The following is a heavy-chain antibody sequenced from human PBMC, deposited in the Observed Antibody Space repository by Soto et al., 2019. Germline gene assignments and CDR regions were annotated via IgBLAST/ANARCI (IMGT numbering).Heavy chain of an antibody. CDR2: IRHDGSNK. CDR3: ARWGDGKRIDY. CDR1: GYTFSGYG. V-gene: IGHV3-33*01. D-gene: IGHD2-15*01. Sequence: QVQLVESGGGVVQPGRSLRLSCAASGYTFSGYGMHWVRQAPGKGLEWVAGIRHDGSNKYYADSVKGRFTISRDNSKNTLYLQMNSLRAEDTALYYCARWGDGKRIDYWGQGTLVTVSS. J-gene: IGHJ4*02.